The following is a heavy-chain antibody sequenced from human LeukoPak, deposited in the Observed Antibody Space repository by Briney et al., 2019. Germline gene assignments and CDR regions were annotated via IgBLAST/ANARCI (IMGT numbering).Heavy chain of an antibody. CDR1: GGSFSGYY. J-gene: IGHJ5*02. Sequence: SETLSLTCAVYGGSFSGYYWSWIRQPPGKGLEWIGEINHSGSTNYNPSLKSRVTISVDTSKNQFSLKLSSVTAADTAVYYCARGPPLLRYFDSCWRAWGQGTLVTVSS. CDR3: ARGPPLLRYFDSCWRA. CDR2: INHSGST. V-gene: IGHV4-34*01. D-gene: IGHD3-9*01.